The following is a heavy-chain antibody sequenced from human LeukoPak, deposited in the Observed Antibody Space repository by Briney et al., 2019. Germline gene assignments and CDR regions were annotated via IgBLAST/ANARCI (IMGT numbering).Heavy chain of an antibody. Sequence: ASVEVSCKASGYTFTSYYIHWVRQAPGQGLEGMGIINPSGGSSTYAQKFHARVTMTRDTSTSTVYMELSSLRSEDTAVYFCARWRGGSVWFDPWGQGTLVTVSS. CDR1: GYTFTSYY. D-gene: IGHD2-15*01. CDR2: INPSGGSS. V-gene: IGHV1-46*01. CDR3: ARWRGGSVWFDP. J-gene: IGHJ5*02.